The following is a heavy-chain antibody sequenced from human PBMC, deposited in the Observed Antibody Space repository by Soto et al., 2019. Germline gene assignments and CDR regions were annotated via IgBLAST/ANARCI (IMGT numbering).Heavy chain of an antibody. J-gene: IGHJ4*02. CDR2: IYYSGST. Sequence: PLETLSLTCTVSGGSISSSSYYWGWIRQPPGKGLEWIGSIYYSGSTYYNPSLKSRVTISVDTSKNQFSLKLSSVTAADTAVYYCARDWAAAGPFDYWGQGTMVTVSS. CDR1: GGSISSSSYY. CDR3: ARDWAAAGPFDY. D-gene: IGHD6-13*01. V-gene: IGHV4-39*02.